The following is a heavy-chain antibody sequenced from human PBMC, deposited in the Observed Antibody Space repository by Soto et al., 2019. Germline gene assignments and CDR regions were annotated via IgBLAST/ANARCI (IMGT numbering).Heavy chain of an antibody. CDR3: ARSLNNNPVPQLLWGHDAFDI. CDR1: GYTFTSYA. Sequence: QVQLVQSGAEVKKPGASVKVSCKASGYTFTSYAMHWVRQAPGQRLEWMGWINAGNGNTKYSQKFQGRVTITRDTSASTAYMELSSLRSEDTAVYYCARSLNNNPVPQLLWGHDAFDIWGQGTMVTVSS. CDR2: INAGNGNT. D-gene: IGHD2-2*01. V-gene: IGHV1-3*01. J-gene: IGHJ3*02.